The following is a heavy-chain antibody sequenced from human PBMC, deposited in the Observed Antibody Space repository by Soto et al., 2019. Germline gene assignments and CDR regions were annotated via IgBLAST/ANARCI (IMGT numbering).Heavy chain of an antibody. CDR2: ISYDGSNK. Sequence: QVQLGDSGGGVVQPGRSLRLSCAASGFTFSSYGMHWVLQAPGKGLAWVAVISYDGSNKYYADSVKGRFTISRDNSKNTLYLQMNSLRAEDTAVYYCAKDGGAFDIWGQGTMVTVSS. V-gene: IGHV3-30*18. CDR1: GFTFSSYG. J-gene: IGHJ3*02. CDR3: AKDGGAFDI. D-gene: IGHD3-10*01.